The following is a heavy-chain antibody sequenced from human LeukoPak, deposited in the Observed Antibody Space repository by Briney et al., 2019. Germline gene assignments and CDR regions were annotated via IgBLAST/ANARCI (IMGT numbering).Heavy chain of an antibody. J-gene: IGHJ4*02. CDR2: ISGSGGST. CDR1: GFTFTSYA. V-gene: IGHV3-23*01. CDR3: AIARGRVVATSLDY. D-gene: IGHD2-15*01. Sequence: GGSLRLSCAASGFTFTSYAMSWVRQAPGKGLEWVSVISGSGGSTYYADSVKGRFTISRDNSKNTLYLQMSRLRAEDTAVYYCAIARGRVVATSLDYWGQGTLVTVSS.